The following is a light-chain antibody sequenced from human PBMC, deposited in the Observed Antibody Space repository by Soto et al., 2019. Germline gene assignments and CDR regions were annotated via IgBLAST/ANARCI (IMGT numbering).Light chain of an antibody. CDR1: SRDVGGDNW. J-gene: IGLJ2*01. CDR3: TSYATGNTFP. V-gene: IGLV2-8*01. Sequence: QSVLTQPPSASGSLGQSVTISCTGTSRDVGGDNWVSWYQHHPGKVPKLLIYEVDKRPSGVPDRFSGSKSGNTASLTVSGLQAEDEADYYCTSYATGNTFPFGGWTKLTVL. CDR2: EVD.